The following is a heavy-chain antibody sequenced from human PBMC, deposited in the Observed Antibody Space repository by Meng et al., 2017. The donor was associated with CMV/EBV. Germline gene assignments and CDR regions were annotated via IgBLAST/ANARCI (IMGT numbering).Heavy chain of an antibody. Sequence: GGSLRLSCEASGFIFTNFAMNWVRQAPGKGLEWVSSITESGDTKFYADSVKGRFTVSRDNSKNTLYLQMNGLRADDTAFYYCAKDLTMVGPRRFYYWGQGTLVTVSS. D-gene: IGHD3-10*01. V-gene: IGHV3-23*01. J-gene: IGHJ4*02. CDR2: ITESGDTK. CDR1: GFIFTNFA. CDR3: AKDLTMVGPRRFYY.